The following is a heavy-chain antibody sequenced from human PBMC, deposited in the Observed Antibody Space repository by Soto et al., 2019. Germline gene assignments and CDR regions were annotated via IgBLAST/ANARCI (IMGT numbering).Heavy chain of an antibody. CDR3: ARECPYYESSDRDFHH. CDR2: TYYRSKWYN. J-gene: IGHJ1*01. Sequence: QTLSLTCAISGDSVSANSAAWNWIRQSQSRGLEWLGRTYYRSKWYNDYAVSVKSRITVTPDTSKNQFSLHLNSVTPEDTAVDDCARECPYYESSDRDFHHWVPGALGT. V-gene: IGHV6-1*01. D-gene: IGHD3-16*01. CDR1: GDSVSANSAA.